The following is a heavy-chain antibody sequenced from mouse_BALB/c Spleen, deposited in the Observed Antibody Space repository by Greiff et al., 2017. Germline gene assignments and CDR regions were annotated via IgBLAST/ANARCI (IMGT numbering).Heavy chain of an antibody. D-gene: IGHD1-2*01. CDR2: IWAGGST. V-gene: IGHV2-9*02. J-gene: IGHJ4*01. CDR3: ARSYGYDYYAMDY. CDR1: GFSLTSYG. Sequence: VQVVESGPGLVAPSQSLSITCTVSGFSLTSYGVHWVRQPPGKGLEWLGVIWAGGSTNYNSALMSRLSISKDNSKSQVFLKMNSLQTDDTAMYYCARSYGYDYYAMDYWGQGTSVTVSS.